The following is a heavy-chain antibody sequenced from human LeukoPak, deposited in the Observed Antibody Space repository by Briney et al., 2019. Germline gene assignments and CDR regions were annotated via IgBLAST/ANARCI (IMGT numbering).Heavy chain of an antibody. V-gene: IGHV4-39*07. D-gene: IGHD6-13*01. J-gene: IGHJ5*02. CDR3: VAFMAAAATS. CDR2: VYYNKNA. Sequence: SETLSLTCSVSGASIINRSYSWGWIRQPPGKGLEWIGTVYYNKNAYYNPSLESRATMSVDTSRNHFSLNLISVTAADTAVFYCVAFMAAAATSWGQGTLVTVSS. CDR1: GASIINRSYS.